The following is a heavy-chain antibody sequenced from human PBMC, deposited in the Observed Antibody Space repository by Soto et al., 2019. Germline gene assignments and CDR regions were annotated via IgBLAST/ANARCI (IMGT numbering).Heavy chain of an antibody. CDR3: AKAGDYHGSESYFPLDY. D-gene: IGHD3-10*01. J-gene: IGHJ4*02. CDR1: GFTFSTYA. Sequence: EVQLLESGGVLVQPGGSLRLSCAASGFTFSTYAMTWVRQAPGKGLEWVSSISGSGGRTYYAHSVKGRFTISRDNSKNTLYLQTNSLRAEDTAVYYCAKAGDYHGSESYFPLDYWGQGTLVPVSS. CDR2: ISGSGGRT. V-gene: IGHV3-23*01.